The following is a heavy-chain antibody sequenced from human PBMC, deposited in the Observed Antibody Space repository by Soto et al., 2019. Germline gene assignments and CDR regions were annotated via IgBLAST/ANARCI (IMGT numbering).Heavy chain of an antibody. CDR3: ARSPGPHIVAGDWFDP. V-gene: IGHV1-8*01. CDR1: GYTFTSYD. D-gene: IGHD2-15*01. J-gene: IGHJ5*02. CDR2: MNPNSGNT. Sequence: ASVKVSCKASGYTFTSYDINWVRQATGQGLEWMGWMNPNSGNTGYAQKFQGRVTMTRNTSTSTAYMELSSLRSEDTAVYYCARSPGPHIVAGDWFDPWGQGTLVTVSS.